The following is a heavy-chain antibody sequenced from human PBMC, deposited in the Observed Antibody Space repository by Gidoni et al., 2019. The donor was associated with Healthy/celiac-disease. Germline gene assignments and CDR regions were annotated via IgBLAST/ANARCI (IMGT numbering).Heavy chain of an antibody. J-gene: IGHJ6*02. Sequence: QVQLVQSGAEVKKPGSSVKVSCKASGGTFSSYAISWVRQAPGQGLEWMGGIIPIFGTANYAQKFQGRVTITADKSTSTAYMELSSLRSEDTAVYYCAREKVVPAAIPFRYYYYGMDVWGQGTTVTVSS. D-gene: IGHD2-2*02. CDR3: AREKVVPAAIPFRYYYYGMDV. CDR1: GGTFSSYA. CDR2: IIPIFGTA. V-gene: IGHV1-69*06.